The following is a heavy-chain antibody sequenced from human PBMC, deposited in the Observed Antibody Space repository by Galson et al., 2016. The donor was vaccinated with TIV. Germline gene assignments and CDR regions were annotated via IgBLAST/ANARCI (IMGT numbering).Heavy chain of an antibody. J-gene: IGHJ6*02. V-gene: IGHV1-2*02. D-gene: IGHD3-22*01. CDR3: ARDRGSMTMILVVNYYYGMDV. CDR2: VNPDTGGS. Sequence: SVKVSCKASGYMFTAYNIYWVRQAPGQGLQWMGWVNPDTGGSKSAQMFQGRVTMTRDTSINTAYMELGSLGSDDTAVYYCARDRGSMTMILVVNYYYGMDVWGQGTTVTVSS. CDR1: GYMFTAYN.